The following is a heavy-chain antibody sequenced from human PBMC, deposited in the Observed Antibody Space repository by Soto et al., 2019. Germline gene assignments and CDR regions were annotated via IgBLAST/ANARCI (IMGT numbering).Heavy chain of an antibody. CDR1: GYTFTSYY. Sequence: ASVKVSCKASGYTFTSYYMHWVRQAPGQGLEWMGIINPSGGSTTYAQRFKGRVTMTRDTSTSTIYMELSSLRSEDTAVYYCARGNIIVTTIRDYYYYYMDVWGKGTTVTVSS. CDR2: INPSGGST. J-gene: IGHJ6*03. V-gene: IGHV1-46*03. D-gene: IGHD5-12*01. CDR3: ARGNIIVTTIRDYYYYYMDV.